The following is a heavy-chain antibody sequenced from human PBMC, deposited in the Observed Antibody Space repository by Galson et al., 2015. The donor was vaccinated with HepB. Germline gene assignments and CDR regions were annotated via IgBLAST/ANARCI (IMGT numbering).Heavy chain of an antibody. CDR3: TTRHDYGDSAFDY. V-gene: IGHV3-15*01. CDR2: IKSKTDGGTT. J-gene: IGHJ4*02. CDR1: GFTFSNAW. Sequence: SLRLSCAASGFTFSNAWMSWVRQAPGKGLEWVGRIKSKTDGGTTDYAAPVRGRFTISRDDSKDTLCLQMNSLKTEDTAVYYCTTRHDYGDSAFDYWGQGTLVTVSS. D-gene: IGHD4-17*01.